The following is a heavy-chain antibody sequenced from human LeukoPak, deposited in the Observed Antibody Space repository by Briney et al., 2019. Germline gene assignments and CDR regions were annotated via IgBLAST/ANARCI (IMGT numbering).Heavy chain of an antibody. Sequence: SETLSLTCTVSGGSISSYYWSWIRQPPGKGLEWIGYIYYSGSTNYNPSLKSRVTISVDTSKNQFSLKLSSVAAADTAVYYCASTFRELYYGMDVWGQGTTVTVSS. CDR2: IYYSGST. CDR1: GGSISSYY. J-gene: IGHJ6*02. CDR3: ASTFRELYYGMDV. V-gene: IGHV4-59*08. D-gene: IGHD3-10*01.